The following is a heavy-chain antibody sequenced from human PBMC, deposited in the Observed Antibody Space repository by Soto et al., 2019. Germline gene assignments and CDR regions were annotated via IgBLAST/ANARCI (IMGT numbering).Heavy chain of an antibody. CDR3: ARERSRYDRSGYYRPDY. V-gene: IGHV1-69*08. CDR1: GDTFSTYS. Sequence: GASVKVSCKASGDTFSTYSISWVRQAPGQGLEWLGGIIPILGTPSYAQRFQGRVTITADKSTSTAYMELSSLRSEDTAVYYCARERSRYDRSGYYRPDYWGQGTLVTVPS. CDR2: IIPILGTP. D-gene: IGHD3-22*01. J-gene: IGHJ4*02.